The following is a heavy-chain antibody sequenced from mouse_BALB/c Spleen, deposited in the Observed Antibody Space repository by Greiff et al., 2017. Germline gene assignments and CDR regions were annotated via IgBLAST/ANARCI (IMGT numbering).Heavy chain of an antibody. V-gene: IGHV1-37*01. J-gene: IGHJ4*01. CDR1: GYSFTGYF. D-gene: IGHD2-3*01. CDR3: GRFYDGYSSMDY. CDR2: INPYNGDT. Sequence: VQLQQSGPELVKPGASVKISCTASGYSFTGYFMTWVKQSPGKSLEWIGRINPYNGDTFYNQKFKGKATLTVDKSSSTAHMELLSLTSEDSAVYYCGRFYDGYSSMDYWGQGTSVTVSS.